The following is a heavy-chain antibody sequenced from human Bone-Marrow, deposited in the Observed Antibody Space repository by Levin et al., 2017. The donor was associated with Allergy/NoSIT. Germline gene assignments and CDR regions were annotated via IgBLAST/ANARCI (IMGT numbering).Heavy chain of an antibody. J-gene: IGHJ3*02. CDR2: MNPNSGAT. D-gene: IGHD3-9*01. CDR1: GYMFTAYY. V-gene: IGHV1-2*02. CDR3: ASRSYYDVLTGLIDAFDI. Sequence: RGESLKISCKASGYMFTAYYMNWMRQAPGQGLEWIGWMNPNSGATKYAEKFQGRVSMTRDTSITTAYMELSRLTSDDTAVYFCASRSYYDVLTGLIDAFDIWGQGTLVTVSS.